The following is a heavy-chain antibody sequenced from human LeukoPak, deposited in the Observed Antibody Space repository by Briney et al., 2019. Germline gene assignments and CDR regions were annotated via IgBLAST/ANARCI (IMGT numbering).Heavy chain of an antibody. CDR3: ARHLGVVGATFDP. J-gene: IGHJ5*02. D-gene: IGHD1-26*01. CDR1: GGSISSYY. CDR2: IYTSGRT. V-gene: IGHV4-4*09. Sequence: SETLSLTCTVSGGSISSYYWSWIRQPPGKGLEWIGYIYTSGRTNYNPSLKTRVPISVDTSKNQFSLKLSSVTAADRAVYYCARHLGVVGATFDPWGQGTLVTVCS.